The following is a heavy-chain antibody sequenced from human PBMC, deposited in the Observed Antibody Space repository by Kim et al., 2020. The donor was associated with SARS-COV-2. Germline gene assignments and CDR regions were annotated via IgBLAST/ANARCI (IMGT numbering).Heavy chain of an antibody. D-gene: IGHD6-13*01. V-gene: IGHV4-34*01. CDR3: ARSIAAAGQGGMDV. Sequence: SETLSLTCAVYGGSFSGYYWSWIRQPPGKGLEWIGEINHSGSTNYNPSLKSRVTISVDTSKNQFSLKLSSVTAADTAVYYCARSIAAAGQGGMDVWGQGTTVTVSS. CDR2: INHSGST. CDR1: GGSFSGYY. J-gene: IGHJ6*02.